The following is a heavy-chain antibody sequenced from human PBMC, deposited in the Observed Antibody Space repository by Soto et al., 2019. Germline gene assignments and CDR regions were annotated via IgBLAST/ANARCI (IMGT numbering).Heavy chain of an antibody. CDR1: GGSIKSDV. J-gene: IGHJ3*02. V-gene: IGHV4-59*01. CDR2: IYNNGGT. D-gene: IGHD1-20*01. Sequence: PSETLSLTYSVSGGSIKSDVWSWLRQPPGKGLEWIGYIYNNGGTNYNPSLMSRVTISRDTSQNHFSLTLSSVTASDTAVYYCARVITGTDVFDIWGRGTMVTVSS. CDR3: ARVITGTDVFDI.